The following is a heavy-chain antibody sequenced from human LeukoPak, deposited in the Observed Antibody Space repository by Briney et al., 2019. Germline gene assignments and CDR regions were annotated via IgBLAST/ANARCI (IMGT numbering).Heavy chain of an antibody. Sequence: SETLFLTCTVSGGSISSYYWSWIRQPAGKGLEWIGRIYTSGSTNYNPSLKSRVTMSVDTSKNQFSLKLSSVTAADTAVYYRAREEGDGYNYERYFDXXXXGXLXTVSS. CDR2: IYTSGST. J-gene: IGHJ4*02. V-gene: IGHV4-4*07. D-gene: IGHD5-24*01. CDR3: AREEGDGYNYERYFDX. CDR1: GGSISSYY.